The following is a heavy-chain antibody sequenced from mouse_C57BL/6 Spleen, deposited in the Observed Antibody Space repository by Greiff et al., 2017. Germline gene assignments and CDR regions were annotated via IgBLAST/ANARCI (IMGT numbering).Heavy chain of an antibody. Sequence: QVQLQQPGAELVMPGASVKLSCKASGYTFTSYWMHWVKQRPGQGLEWIGEIDPSDSYTNYNQKFKGKSPLTVDKSSSTAYMQLSSLTSEDSAVYYCARRDYSNLNYFDYWGQGTTLTVSS. J-gene: IGHJ2*01. D-gene: IGHD2-5*01. CDR2: IDPSDSYT. V-gene: IGHV1-69*01. CDR3: ARRDYSNLNYFDY. CDR1: GYTFTSYW.